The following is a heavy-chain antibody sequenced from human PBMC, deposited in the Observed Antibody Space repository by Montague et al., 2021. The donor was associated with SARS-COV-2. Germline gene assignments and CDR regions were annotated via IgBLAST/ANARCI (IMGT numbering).Heavy chain of an antibody. V-gene: IGHV4-39*01. CDR1: GGSFSSGDSY. J-gene: IGHJ4*02. CDR2: LHYAGSA. Sequence: SETLSLTCSVSGGSFSSGDSYWGWLRQAPGRGLEWIGDLHYAGSAYYNPSLRSRVTISADTSKNQFSLKLNSVTAAATAVYYCVATYNGNWYYFDYWGQGTLVTVSS. D-gene: IGHD6-13*01. CDR3: VATYNGNWYYFDY.